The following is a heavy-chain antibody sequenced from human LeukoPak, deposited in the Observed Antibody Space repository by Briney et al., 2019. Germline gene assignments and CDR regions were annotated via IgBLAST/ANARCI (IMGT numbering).Heavy chain of an antibody. Sequence: GESLKISXKGSGYSFTSYWIGWVRQMPGKGLEWMGIIYPGDSDTRYSPSFQGQVTISADKSINTAYLQWNSLKASDTAIYYCARSRDWNYDLWGQGTLVTVSS. CDR2: IYPGDSDT. V-gene: IGHV5-51*01. D-gene: IGHD1-7*01. J-gene: IGHJ4*02. CDR3: ARSRDWNYDL. CDR1: GYSFTSYW.